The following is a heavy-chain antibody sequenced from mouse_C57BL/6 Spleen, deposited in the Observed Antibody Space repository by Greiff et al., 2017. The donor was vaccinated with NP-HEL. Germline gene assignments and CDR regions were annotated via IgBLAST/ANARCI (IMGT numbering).Heavy chain of an antibody. D-gene: IGHD2-4*01. J-gene: IGHJ1*03. CDR1: GYTFTDYY. CDR2: IYPGSGNT. V-gene: IGHV1-76*01. Sequence: VQLQQSGAELVRPGASVKLSCKASGYTFTDYYINWVKQRPGQGLEWIARIYPGSGNTYYNEKFKGKATLTAEKSSSTAYMQLSSLTYEDSAVYFCAREGNDYHWYFDVWGTGTTVTVSS. CDR3: AREGNDYHWYFDV.